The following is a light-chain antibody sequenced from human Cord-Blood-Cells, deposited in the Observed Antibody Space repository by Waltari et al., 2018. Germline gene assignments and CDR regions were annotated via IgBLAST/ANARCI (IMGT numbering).Light chain of an antibody. Sequence: IVLTRTPDSLSLSPGERTSLSCRASQSVSSSYLAWYQQKSGQAPRLLIYGASSRATGIPDRFSGSGSGTDFTLTISRLGPEYFAVYYCQQYGSSPKTFGRGTKVEIK. CDR1: QSVSSSY. J-gene: IGKJ1*01. V-gene: IGKV3-20*01. CDR2: GAS. CDR3: QQYGSSPKT.